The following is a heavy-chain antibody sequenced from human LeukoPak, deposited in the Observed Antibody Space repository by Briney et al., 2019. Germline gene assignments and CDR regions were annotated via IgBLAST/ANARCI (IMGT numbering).Heavy chain of an antibody. D-gene: IGHD5-12*01. Sequence: SVKVSCKASGGTFSRYAISWVRQAPGQGLEWMGRIIPILGIANYAQKFQGRVTITADKSTSTAYMELSSLRSEDTAVYYCATDATRPDYYYYYGMDVWGQGTTVTVSS. J-gene: IGHJ6*02. CDR1: GGTFSRYA. CDR2: IIPILGIA. CDR3: ATDATRPDYYYYYGMDV. V-gene: IGHV1-69*04.